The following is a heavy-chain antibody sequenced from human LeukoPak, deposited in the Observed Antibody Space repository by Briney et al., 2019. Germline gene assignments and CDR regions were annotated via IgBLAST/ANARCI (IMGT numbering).Heavy chain of an antibody. CDR2: IYYSGST. D-gene: IGHD3-10*01. CDR3: ARDVLLSY. J-gene: IGHJ4*02. Sequence: SETLSLTCTVSGGSIGSYYWSWIRQPPGKGLEWIGYIYYSGSTNYNPSLKSRVTISVDTSKNQFSLKLSSVTAADTAVYYCARDVLLSYWGQGTLVTVSS. CDR1: GGSIGSYY. V-gene: IGHV4-59*01.